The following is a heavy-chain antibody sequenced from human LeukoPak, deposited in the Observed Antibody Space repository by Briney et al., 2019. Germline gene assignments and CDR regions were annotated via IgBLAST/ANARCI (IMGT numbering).Heavy chain of an antibody. Sequence: SETLSLTSTVSGGSISSYYWSWIRQPAGQGLEWIGRIYTSGRTNYNPSLKTRVTMSVDTSKNQFSLKLSSVTAADTAVYYCARASAYYYGSGSYYIHDYWGQGTLVTVSS. V-gene: IGHV4-4*07. D-gene: IGHD3-10*01. CDR2: IYTSGRT. CDR1: GGSISSYY. CDR3: ARASAYYYGSGSYYIHDY. J-gene: IGHJ4*02.